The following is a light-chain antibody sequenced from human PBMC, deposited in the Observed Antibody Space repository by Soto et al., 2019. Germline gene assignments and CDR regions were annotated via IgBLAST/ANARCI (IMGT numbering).Light chain of an antibody. Sequence: AIQMTQSPSSLSASVGDRVTITCQASQGISNDLGWYQQKPGKAPKLLIFAASSLQTGVPSRFSGSGSGTDFTFTIHSLQPEDVATYYCQQDYDSPWAFGQGTKVEIK. CDR2: AAS. V-gene: IGKV1-6*01. CDR1: QGISND. CDR3: QQDYDSPWA. J-gene: IGKJ1*01.